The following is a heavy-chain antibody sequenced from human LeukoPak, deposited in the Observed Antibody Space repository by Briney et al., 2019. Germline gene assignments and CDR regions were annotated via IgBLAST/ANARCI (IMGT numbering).Heavy chain of an antibody. CDR2: ISSSSSSI. Sequence: PGGSLSLSCAASGFTFSDHYMDWVRQAPGKGLEWVSSISSSSSSIYYADSVRGRFTISRDNAKNSLYLQMNSLRAEDTAVYYCARGTYYSDTTGYYYFHYWGQGTLVTVSS. CDR3: ARGTYYSDTTGYYYFHY. D-gene: IGHD3-22*01. V-gene: IGHV3-21*01. CDR1: GFTFSDHY. J-gene: IGHJ4*02.